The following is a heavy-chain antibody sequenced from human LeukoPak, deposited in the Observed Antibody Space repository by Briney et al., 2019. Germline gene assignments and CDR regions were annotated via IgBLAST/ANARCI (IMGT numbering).Heavy chain of an antibody. CDR1: GGSFSGYY. V-gene: IGHV4-34*01. J-gene: IGHJ6*03. Sequence: SETLSLTCAVYGGSFSGYYWSWIRQPPGKGLEWIGEINHSRSTNYNPSLKSRVTISVDTSKNQFSLKLSSVTAADTAVYYCARAPSASYYYYMDVWGKGTTVTVSS. CDR2: INHSRST. CDR3: ARAPSASYYYYMDV.